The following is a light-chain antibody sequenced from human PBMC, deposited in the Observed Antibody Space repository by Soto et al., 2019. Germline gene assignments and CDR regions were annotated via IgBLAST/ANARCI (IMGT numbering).Light chain of an antibody. CDR1: QTVRNTY. J-gene: IGKJ4*01. V-gene: IGKV3-20*01. CDR2: DSS. CDR3: RKFSSCLLT. Sequence: EFLWTQSPGTLSLSPGERATLSWRASQTVRNTYLAWYQQQPGQAPRSLTEDSSSRATAIPDRFSGGGSGTDFTLTISRLEPEDFAVYYCRKFSSCLLTFGGGTKVDIK.